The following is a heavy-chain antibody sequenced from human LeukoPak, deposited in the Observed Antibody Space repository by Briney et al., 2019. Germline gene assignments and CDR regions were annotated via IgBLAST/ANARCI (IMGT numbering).Heavy chain of an antibody. V-gene: IGHV4-39*01. D-gene: IGHD5-18*01. CDR3: ARHSGLPSPFDP. CDR1: GFTFSNYA. CDR2: VYYSGDT. Sequence: GSLRLSCAASGFTFSNYAMSWVRQPPGKGLEWIGTVYYSGDTDYNPSLKSRVSISVDTSKNQFSLKLSSMTAADTAVYYCARHSGLPSPFDPWGQGTLVTVSS. J-gene: IGHJ5*02.